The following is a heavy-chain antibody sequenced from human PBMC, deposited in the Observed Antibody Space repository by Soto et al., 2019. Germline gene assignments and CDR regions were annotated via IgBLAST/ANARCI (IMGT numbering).Heavy chain of an antibody. D-gene: IGHD6-13*01. Sequence: SETLSLTCSVSGDSLSTPDSYCNWVRQPPGGGLEWIGYIYYSGSTDYNPSLKSRFIMSVDMSRNQFSLRLSSVTAADTAVYYCARGRDYSKVGWWGQGTLVTVSS. CDR3: ARGRDYSKVGW. J-gene: IGHJ4*02. CDR1: GDSLSTPDSY. CDR2: IYYSGST. V-gene: IGHV4-61*08.